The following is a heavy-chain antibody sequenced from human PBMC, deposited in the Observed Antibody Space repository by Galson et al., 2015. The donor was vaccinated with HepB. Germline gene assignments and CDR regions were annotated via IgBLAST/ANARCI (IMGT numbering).Heavy chain of an antibody. D-gene: IGHD6-6*01. CDR1: GYTLTELS. CDR3: ATAHYEYSSSGFYYYYYMDV. Sequence: SVKVSCKVSGYTLTELSMHWVRQAPGKGLEWMGGFDPEDGETIYAQKFQGRVTMTEDTSTDTAYMELSSLRSEDTAVYYCATAHYEYSSSGFYYYYYMDVWGKGTTVTVSS. J-gene: IGHJ6*03. CDR2: FDPEDGET. V-gene: IGHV1-24*01.